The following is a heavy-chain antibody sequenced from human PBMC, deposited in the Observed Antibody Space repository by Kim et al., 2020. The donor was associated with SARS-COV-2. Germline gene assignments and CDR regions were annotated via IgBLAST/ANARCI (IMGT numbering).Heavy chain of an antibody. D-gene: IGHD6-19*01. V-gene: IGHV6-1*01. CDR2: TYYRYKWYN. Sequence: SQTLSLTCAISGDSVSSNSAAWNWIRQSPSRGLEWLGRTYYRYKWYNDYAVSVKSRITINPDTSKNQFSLQLNSVTPEDTAVYYCARGKYSSGWYFPSPSLYYFYYWGQGTLVTVSS. CDR1: GDSVSSNSAA. J-gene: IGHJ4*02. CDR3: ARGKYSSGWYFPSPSLYYFYY.